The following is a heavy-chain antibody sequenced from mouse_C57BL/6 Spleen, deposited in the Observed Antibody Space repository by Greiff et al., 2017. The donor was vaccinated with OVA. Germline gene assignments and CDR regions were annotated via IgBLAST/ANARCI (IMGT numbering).Heavy chain of an antibody. CDR1: GFTFSSYA. V-gene: IGHV5-4*03. J-gene: IGHJ3*01. Sequence: EVMLVESGGGLVKPGGSLKLSCAASGFTFSSYAMSWVRPTPGKRLEWVATISDGGSYTYSPDNVKGRFTISRDNAKNNLYLQMSHLKSADTAMDYGARVIYYEYENFPYWGQGTLVTVSA. CDR3: ARVIYYEYENFPY. D-gene: IGHD2-4*01. CDR2: ISDGGSYT.